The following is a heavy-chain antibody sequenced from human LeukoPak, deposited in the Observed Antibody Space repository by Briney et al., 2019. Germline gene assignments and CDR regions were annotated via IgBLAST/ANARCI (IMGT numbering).Heavy chain of an antibody. V-gene: IGHV3-48*04. CDR2: ISSSGSTI. CDR1: GFTFSSFW. D-gene: IGHD3-10*02. Sequence: GGSLRLSCATSGFTFSSFWMSWVRQAPGKGLEWVSYISSSGSTIYYADSVKGRFTISRDNAKNSLYLQMNSLRAEDTAVYYCAELGITMIGGVWSKGTTVTISS. J-gene: IGHJ6*04. CDR3: AELGITMIGGV.